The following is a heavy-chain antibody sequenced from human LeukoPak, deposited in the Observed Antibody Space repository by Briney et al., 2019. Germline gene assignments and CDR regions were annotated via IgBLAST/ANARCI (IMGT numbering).Heavy chain of an antibody. CDR2: ISSTGSNI. V-gene: IGHV3-48*03. J-gene: IGHJ4*02. CDR1: GFTFSTYE. Sequence: GGSLGLSCAASGFTFSTYEMNWVRQAPGKGLEWVSYISSTGSNIYYADSVKGRFTISRDNAKNSLYLLMNSLRTEDTAVYYCAATYYYDGSGDYWGQGTLVTVSS. D-gene: IGHD3-22*01. CDR3: AATYYYDGSGDY.